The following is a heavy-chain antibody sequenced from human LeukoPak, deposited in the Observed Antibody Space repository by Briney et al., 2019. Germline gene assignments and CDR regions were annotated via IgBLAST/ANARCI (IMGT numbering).Heavy chain of an antibody. D-gene: IGHD3-3*01. CDR3: ARDGAEYYDFWSGFYTGYYYYYMDV. CDR1: GFSFSSYS. V-gene: IGHV3-21*01. J-gene: IGHJ6*03. CDR2: VSSSGGFI. Sequence: GGSLRLSCAASGFSFSSYSMNWVRQAPGKGLEWVSSVSSSGGFIYYADSVKGRLTISRDNAKNSLYLQMNSLRAEDTAVYYCARDGAEYYDFWSGFYTGYYYYYMDVWGKGTAVTVSS.